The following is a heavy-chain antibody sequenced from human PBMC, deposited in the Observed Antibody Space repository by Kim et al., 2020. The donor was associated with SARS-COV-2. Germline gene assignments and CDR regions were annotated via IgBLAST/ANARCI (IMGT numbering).Heavy chain of an antibody. CDR3: TKNYGGNSGYYFDY. J-gene: IGHJ4*02. CDR1: GFTFDDYA. D-gene: IGHD4-17*01. Sequence: GGSLRLSCAASGFTFDDYAMHWVRQAPGKGLEWVSLISWDGGSTYYADSVKGRFTISRDNSKNSLYLQMHSLRADDTALYYCTKNYGGNSGYYFDYWGQG. V-gene: IGHV3-43D*03. CDR2: ISWDGGST.